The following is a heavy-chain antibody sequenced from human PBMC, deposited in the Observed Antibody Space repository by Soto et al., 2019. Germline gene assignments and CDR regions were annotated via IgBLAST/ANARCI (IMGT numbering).Heavy chain of an antibody. V-gene: IGHV4-30-4*01. CDR2: IYYSGST. Sequence: SETLSLTCTVSGGSISSGDYYWSWIRQPPGKGLEWIGYIYYSGSTYYNPSLKSRVTISVDTSKNQFSLKLSSVTAADTAVYYCASVSEVAGTLEVLGFWGQGTLVPVSS. D-gene: IGHD6-19*01. CDR1: GGSISSGDYY. CDR3: ASVSEVAGTLEVLGF. J-gene: IGHJ4*02.